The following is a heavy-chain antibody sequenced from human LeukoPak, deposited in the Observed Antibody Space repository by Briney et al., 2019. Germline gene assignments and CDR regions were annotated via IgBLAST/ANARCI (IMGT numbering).Heavy chain of an antibody. D-gene: IGHD3-9*01. V-gene: IGHV4-4*07. CDR2: IYGSGGT. CDR1: GGSISSYY. CDR3: ARDPPDILDALDI. Sequence: SETLSLTCTVSGGSISSYYWSWIRQSAGKGLEWIGRIYGSGGTNYNPSLKSRVTMSVDTSKNQFSLKLSSVTSADTAVYYCARDPPDILDALDIWGQGTMVIVSS. J-gene: IGHJ3*02.